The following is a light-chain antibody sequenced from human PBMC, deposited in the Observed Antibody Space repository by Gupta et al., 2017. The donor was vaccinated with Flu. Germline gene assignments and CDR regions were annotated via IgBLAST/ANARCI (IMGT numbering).Light chain of an antibody. CDR1: QSVLQSSNNKNY. J-gene: IGKJ2*01. CDR2: WAS. V-gene: IGKV4-1*01. Sequence: VLTQSSDSLSVSLGERTTINCKSSQSVLQSSNNKNYLAWYQQKPGQPPKLLIYWASTRDSGVPDRFSGSGSGTDFTLKISRVEAEDVAVYYCNQYLQTPLTFGQGTKVEIK. CDR3: NQYLQTPLT.